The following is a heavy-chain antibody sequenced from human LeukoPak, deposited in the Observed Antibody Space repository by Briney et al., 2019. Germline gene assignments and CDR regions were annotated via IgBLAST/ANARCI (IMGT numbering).Heavy chain of an antibody. V-gene: IGHV1-2*02. Sequence: ASVKVSCTASGDTFTGSYMRSVRQAPGQGLEWMGWINPNSGGTNFAQKFQGRVTMTRDTSISTAYMELSRLRSDDTAAYYCAREYYGRAINPWGQGTLVTVSS. CDR3: AREYYGRAINP. CDR1: GDTFTGSY. J-gene: IGHJ5*02. CDR2: INPNSGGT. D-gene: IGHD2-21*01.